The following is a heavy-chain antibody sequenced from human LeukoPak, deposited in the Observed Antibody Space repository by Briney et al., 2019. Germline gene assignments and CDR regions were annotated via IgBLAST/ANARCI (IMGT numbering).Heavy chain of an antibody. Sequence: SETLSLTCTVSGGSISSHYWSWVRQTPGERPEWIAFIYYGGTTNYNPSLMGRVTISLDASKNKFSLMLISVTAAETAIFYCGRGTGFYDSSGHYYWAYFDSWGQGTLVPVSS. CDR3: GRGTGFYDSSGHYYWAYFDS. D-gene: IGHD3-22*01. V-gene: IGHV4-59*11. CDR1: GGSISSHY. CDR2: IYYGGTT. J-gene: IGHJ4*02.